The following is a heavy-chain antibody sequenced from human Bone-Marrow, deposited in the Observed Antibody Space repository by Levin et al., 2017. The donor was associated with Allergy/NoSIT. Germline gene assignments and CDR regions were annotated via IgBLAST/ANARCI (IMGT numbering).Heavy chain of an antibody. CDR2: ISEDGSST. V-gene: IGHV3-74*01. CDR1: GFTFTSHW. CDR3: VRDRPHNCFEP. Sequence: GGSLRLSCAASGFTFTSHWMHWVRQAPGKGLVWVARISEDGSSTTYADSVKGRFTISRDNGKNVLFLQMDSLTVEDTAVYYCVRDRPHNCFEPWGQGPLVTVSS. J-gene: IGHJ5*02.